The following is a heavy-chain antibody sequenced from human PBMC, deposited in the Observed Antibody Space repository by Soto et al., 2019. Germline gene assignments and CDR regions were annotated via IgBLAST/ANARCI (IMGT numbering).Heavy chain of an antibody. CDR2: INPSGGST. CDR1: GYTFTSYY. V-gene: IGHV1-46*01. Sequence: ASVKVSCKASGYTFTSYYMHWVRQAPGQGLEWMGIINPSGGSTSYAQKFQGRVTMTRDTSTSTVYMELSSLRSEDTAVYYCARDRMWIIAAASRYYGMDVWGQGTTVTVSS. D-gene: IGHD6-13*01. J-gene: IGHJ6*02. CDR3: ARDRMWIIAAASRYYGMDV.